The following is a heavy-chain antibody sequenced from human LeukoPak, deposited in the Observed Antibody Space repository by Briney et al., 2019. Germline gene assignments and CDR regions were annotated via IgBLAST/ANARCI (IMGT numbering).Heavy chain of an antibody. CDR1: DDSITMYY. CDR2: VDHTGST. CDR3: ARGRVSSSTWYSTYYYYFYMDV. Sequence: SETLSLTCSVSDDSITMYYWTWIRQPPGKELEGIGYVDHTGSTNFNPSLNGRVSISRDTTKNLFSLRLRSVTAADTAVYFCARGRVSSSTWYSTYYYYFYMDVWGKGTTVTVSS. V-gene: IGHV4-59*01. J-gene: IGHJ6*03. D-gene: IGHD1-1*01.